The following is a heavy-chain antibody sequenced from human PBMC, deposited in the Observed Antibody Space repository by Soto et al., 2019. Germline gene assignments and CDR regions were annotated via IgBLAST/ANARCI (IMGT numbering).Heavy chain of an antibody. D-gene: IGHD4-17*01. Sequence: QVQLQESGPGLVKPSQTLSLTCTVSGGSISSGGYYWSWIRQHPGKGLEWFGYIYYSGSTYYNPSLKSRVTISVDTSKNQFSLKLSSVTAADTAVYYCARSRTTVTTRAFDIWGQGTMVTVSS. CDR1: GGSISSGGYY. CDR3: ARSRTTVTTRAFDI. J-gene: IGHJ3*02. V-gene: IGHV4-31*03. CDR2: IYYSGST.